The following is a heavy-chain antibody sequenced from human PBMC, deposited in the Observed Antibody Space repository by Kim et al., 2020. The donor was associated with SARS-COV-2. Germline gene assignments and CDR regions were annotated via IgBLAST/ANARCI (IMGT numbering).Heavy chain of an antibody. CDR2: ISSGSHYI. CDR3: ARDVLTDTHYAFDI. J-gene: IGHJ3*02. Sequence: GGSLRLSCAASGFTFSSYSMNWVRQAPGKGLEWVSSISSGSHYIYYADSVKGRFTISRDNAKNSLYLQMNSLRAEDTAIYYCARDVLTDTHYAFDIWGQGTMVTVSS. CDR1: GFTFSSYS. V-gene: IGHV3-21*01. D-gene: IGHD3-9*01.